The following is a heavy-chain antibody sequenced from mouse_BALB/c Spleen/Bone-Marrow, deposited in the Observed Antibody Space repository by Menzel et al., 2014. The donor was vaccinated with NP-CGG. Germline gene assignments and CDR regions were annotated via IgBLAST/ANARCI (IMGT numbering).Heavy chain of an antibody. CDR3: ARSDYRYDPFAY. Sequence: VKLMESGAELVMPGASVKMSCKASGYTFTDYWMHRVKQRPGQGLEWIGAIDTSDSYTSYNQKFKGKATLTVDESSSTAYMQLSSLTSEDSAVYYGARSDYRYDPFAYWGQGTLVTVSA. CDR1: GYTFTDYW. V-gene: IGHV1-69*01. J-gene: IGHJ3*01. CDR2: IDTSDSYT. D-gene: IGHD2-14*01.